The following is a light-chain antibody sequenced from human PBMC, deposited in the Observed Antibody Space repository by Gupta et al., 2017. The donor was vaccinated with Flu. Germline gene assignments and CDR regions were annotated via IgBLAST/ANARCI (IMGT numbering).Light chain of an antibody. V-gene: IGKV1-9*01. Sequence: DIQLTQSSSFLSASVGDRVTITCRASQGISSYLAWYQQKAGKAPKLLIYGASTLQSGVPSRFSGSGSGTEFTLTISSLQPEDCATYYCQHLNSYPYTFGQGTKLEIK. CDR1: QGISSY. CDR2: GAS. J-gene: IGKJ2*01. CDR3: QHLNSYPYT.